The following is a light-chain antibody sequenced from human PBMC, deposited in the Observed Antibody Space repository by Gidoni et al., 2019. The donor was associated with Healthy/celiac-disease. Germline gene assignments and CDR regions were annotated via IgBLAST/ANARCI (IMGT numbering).Light chain of an antibody. V-gene: IGKV3-11*01. CDR1: QSFSSS. Sequence: EMGLTQSPATLSWSPRARATLSCRARQSFSSSLAWYQQKAGQAPRLLIYAASNRAPGIPARFSGRGSGPAFTLTISRLEPEDFAVYSCQLRSNWPPFTFGPGTHVDLQ. J-gene: IGKJ3*01. CDR3: QLRSNWPPFT. CDR2: AAS.